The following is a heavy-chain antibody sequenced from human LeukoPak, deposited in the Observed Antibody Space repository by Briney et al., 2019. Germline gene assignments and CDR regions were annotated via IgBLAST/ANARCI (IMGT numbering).Heavy chain of an antibody. D-gene: IGHD5-18*01. CDR2: ISSSDSTI. Sequence: PGGSLRLSCAASGFTFSSYEMNWVRQAPGKGLEWVSYISSSDSTIYYADSVKGRFTISRDNAKNSLYLQMNSLRAEDTAVYYCARERNVDTADYWGQGTLVTVSS. J-gene: IGHJ4*02. CDR3: ARERNVDTADY. CDR1: GFTFSSYE. V-gene: IGHV3-48*03.